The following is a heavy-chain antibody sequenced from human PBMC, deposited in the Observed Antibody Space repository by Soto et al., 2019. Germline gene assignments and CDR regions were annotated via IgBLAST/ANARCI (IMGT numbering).Heavy chain of an antibody. J-gene: IGHJ6*02. V-gene: IGHV1-18*01. CDR3: AREGGFYSSYYYGMDV. Sequence: ASVKVSCKASGYTFTSYGISWVRQAPGQGLEWMGWISAYNGNTNYAQKLQGRVTMTTDTSTSTAYMELRSLRSDDTAVYYCAREGGFYSSYYYGMDVWGQGTTVTVSS. CDR2: ISAYNGNT. CDR1: GYTFTSYG. D-gene: IGHD6-13*01.